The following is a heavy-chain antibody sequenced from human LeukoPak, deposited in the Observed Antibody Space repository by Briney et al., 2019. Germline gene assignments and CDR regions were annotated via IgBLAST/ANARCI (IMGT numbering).Heavy chain of an antibody. CDR3: ATLWSGTLYMDV. J-gene: IGHJ6*03. Sequence: SETLSLTCAVSGYSISSGYYWGWIRQPPGKGLEWIGSIYHSGSTYYNPSLKSRVTISVDTSKNQFSLKLSSVTAADTAVYYCATLWSGTLYMDVWGKGTTVTVSS. V-gene: IGHV4-38-2*01. CDR1: GYSISSGYY. CDR2: IYHSGST. D-gene: IGHD3-3*01.